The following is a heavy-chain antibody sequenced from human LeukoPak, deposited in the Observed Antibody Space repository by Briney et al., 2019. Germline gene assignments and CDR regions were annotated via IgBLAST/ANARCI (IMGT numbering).Heavy chain of an antibody. D-gene: IGHD6-13*01. Sequence: SETLSPTCTVSGGSISSYYWSWIRQPPGKGLEWIGYIYYSGSTYYNPSLKSRVTISVDTSKNQFSLKLSSVTAADTAVYYCARTGIAAAGRNAFDIWGQGTMVTVSS. V-gene: IGHV4-59*06. J-gene: IGHJ3*02. CDR1: GGSISSYY. CDR2: IYYSGST. CDR3: ARTGIAAAGRNAFDI.